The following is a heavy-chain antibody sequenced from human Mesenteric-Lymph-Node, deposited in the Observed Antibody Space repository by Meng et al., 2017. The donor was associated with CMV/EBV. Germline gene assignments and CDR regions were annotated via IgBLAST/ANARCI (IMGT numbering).Heavy chain of an antibody. Sequence: GESLKISCAASGFTFSSYWMSWVRQAPGKGLEWVANIKQDGSEKYYVDSVKGRFTISRDNAKNSLYLQMNSLRAEDTAVYYCARPLYDSSGLFDYWGQGTLVIVSS. V-gene: IGHV3-7*01. CDR1: GFTFSSYW. CDR2: IKQDGSEK. CDR3: ARPLYDSSGLFDY. D-gene: IGHD3-22*01. J-gene: IGHJ4*02.